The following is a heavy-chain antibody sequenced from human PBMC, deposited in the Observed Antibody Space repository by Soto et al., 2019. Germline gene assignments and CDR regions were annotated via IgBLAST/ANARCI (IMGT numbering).Heavy chain of an antibody. J-gene: IGHJ5*02. CDR2: INSDGSNI. V-gene: IGHV3-74*03. Sequence: EVQLVESGGGLVQPGGSLKLSCAASGFTFTNYWIHCVRQAPGKGLVWVSRINSDGSNITYADFVKGRFTISRDNAKTTVYLQMNSMRAEGTAVYFCVSSATGLYGLHTWCQGALVTGS. D-gene: IGHD4-17*01. CDR3: VSSATGLYGLHT. CDR1: GFTFTNYW.